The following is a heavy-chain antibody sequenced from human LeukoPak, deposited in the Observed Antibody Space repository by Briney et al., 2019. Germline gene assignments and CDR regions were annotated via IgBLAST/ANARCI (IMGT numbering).Heavy chain of an antibody. V-gene: IGHV4-34*01. CDR1: GFYFRTTW. CDR3: ARGLRFLEWLPPAEEDPRSAFDI. D-gene: IGHD3-3*01. CDR2: INHSGST. Sequence: ESLRLSCAASGFYFRTTWMNWVRQPPGKGLEWIGEINHSGSTNYNPSLKSRVTISVDTSKNQFSLKLSSVTAADTAVYYCARGLRFLEWLPPAEEDPRSAFDIWGQGTMVTVSS. J-gene: IGHJ3*02.